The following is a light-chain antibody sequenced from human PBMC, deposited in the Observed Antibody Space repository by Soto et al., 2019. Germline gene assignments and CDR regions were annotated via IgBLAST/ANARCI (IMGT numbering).Light chain of an antibody. CDR2: CAS. V-gene: IGKV3-20*01. Sequence: EIVLTQSPGTLSLSPGERATLSCRASQSVTSSYLAWYQQKPGQAPRLLIYCASSRATGIPDRFSGSGSGTDFTLTISRLEPEDFAVYSCQQYGSSPLYTFGQGTKLEIK. CDR1: QSVTSSY. CDR3: QQYGSSPLYT. J-gene: IGKJ2*01.